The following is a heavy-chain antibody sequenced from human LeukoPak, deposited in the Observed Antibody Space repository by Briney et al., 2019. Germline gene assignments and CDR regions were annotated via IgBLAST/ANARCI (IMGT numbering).Heavy chain of an antibody. CDR3: AREVWIAAAGNSEFDY. Sequence: GGSLRLSCAASGFTFSSYAMSWVRQAPGKGLEWVSAISGSGGSTYYADSVKGRFTISRDNAKNSLYLQMNSLRAEDTAVYYCAREVWIAAAGNSEFDYWGQGTLVTVSS. V-gene: IGHV3-23*01. D-gene: IGHD6-13*01. CDR2: ISGSGGST. J-gene: IGHJ4*02. CDR1: GFTFSSYA.